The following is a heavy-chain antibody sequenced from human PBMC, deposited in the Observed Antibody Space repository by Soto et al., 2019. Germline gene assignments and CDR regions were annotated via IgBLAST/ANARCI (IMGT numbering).Heavy chain of an antibody. D-gene: IGHD2-15*01. J-gene: IGHJ4*02. CDR3: ARAHRRRCSSYFDF. Sequence: SQTLSLTCALAGFNISRDVVAWNWIRQSPSRGLEWLGRTYYGAKWCFDYAVSVKTRITINPDTSKNLFSLQPNSVTPSDKAVYYCARAHRRRCSSYFDFWGQGTLVTVSS. CDR2: TYYGAKWCF. CDR1: GFNISRDVVA. V-gene: IGHV6-1*01.